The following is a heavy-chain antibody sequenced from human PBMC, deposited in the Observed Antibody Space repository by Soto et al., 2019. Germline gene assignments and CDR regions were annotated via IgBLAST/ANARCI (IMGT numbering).Heavy chain of an antibody. CDR3: AKEPVGPDWYFDL. V-gene: IGHV3-23*01. J-gene: IGHJ2*01. CDR1: GFTFRSYA. CDR2: ISGSGIST. Sequence: GFPRLSCAASGFTFRSYAMSWVRQAPGKGLEWVSGISGSGISTHYADSVKGRFTVSRDNSKNTLYLQMNSLRAEDTAVYNCAKEPVGPDWYFDLWGRGTLVTVSS.